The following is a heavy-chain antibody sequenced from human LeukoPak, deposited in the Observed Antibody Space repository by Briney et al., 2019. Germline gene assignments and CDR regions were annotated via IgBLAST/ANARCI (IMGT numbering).Heavy chain of an antibody. D-gene: IGHD1-1*01. J-gene: IGHJ4*02. CDR3: ARAVRLERRPYYFDY. CDR2: IYYSGST. Sequence: SETLSLTCTVSGGSVSSGSYYWSWIRQPPGKGLEWIGNIYYSGSTNYNPSLKSRVTISVDTSKNQFSLKLSSVTAADTAVYYCARAVRLERRPYYFDYWGQGTLVTVSS. CDR1: GGSVSSGSYY. V-gene: IGHV4-61*01.